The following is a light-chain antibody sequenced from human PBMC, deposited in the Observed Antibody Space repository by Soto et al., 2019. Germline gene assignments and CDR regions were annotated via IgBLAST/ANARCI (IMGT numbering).Light chain of an antibody. J-gene: IGKJ1*01. CDR3: QQYNSYLWT. CDR1: QTFGRW. Sequence: DIQMTQSPSTQPASVGDRVTITCRASQTFGRWLAWFQQKPGKAPKLLIYEASKLQSGVPSRFSGSGSGTKFTLTISSLQPDDFATYYCQQYNSYLWTFGQGTKVDIK. CDR2: EAS. V-gene: IGKV1-5*03.